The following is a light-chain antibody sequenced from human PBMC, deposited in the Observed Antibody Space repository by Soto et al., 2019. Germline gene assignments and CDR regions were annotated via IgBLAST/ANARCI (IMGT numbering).Light chain of an antibody. Sequence: QSVLTQPASVSGSPRQSITISCTGTSSDVGGYNYVSWYQQHPGKAPKLMIYDVSNRPSGVSNRFSGSKSGNTAFLSISGLQAEDEADYYCSSYTSSSTRVFGTGTKVTVL. J-gene: IGLJ1*01. V-gene: IGLV2-14*01. CDR2: DVS. CDR1: SSDVGGYNY. CDR3: SSYTSSSTRV.